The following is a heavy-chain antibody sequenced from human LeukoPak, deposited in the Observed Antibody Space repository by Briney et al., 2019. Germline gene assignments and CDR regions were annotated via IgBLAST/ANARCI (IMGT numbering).Heavy chain of an antibody. Sequence: GGSLRLSCAASGFTFNSYAMSWVRQAPGKGLEWVSAISGNGGRTYYADSVKGRFTTSRDNSKNTLNLQMHRLRVEDTAVYYCTRVMWDSSGYPIDYWGRGSLVTVSS. CDR2: ISGNGGRT. J-gene: IGHJ4*02. CDR3: TRVMWDSSGYPIDY. CDR1: GFTFNSYA. V-gene: IGHV3-23*01. D-gene: IGHD3-22*01.